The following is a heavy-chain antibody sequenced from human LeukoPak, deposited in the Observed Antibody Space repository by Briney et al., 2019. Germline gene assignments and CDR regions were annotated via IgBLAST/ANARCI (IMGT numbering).Heavy chain of an antibody. CDR2: INHSGST. CDR1: GGSFSGYY. CDR3: ARAVAVGFDY. J-gene: IGHJ4*02. D-gene: IGHD6-19*01. Sequence: KPSETLSLTCTVYGGSFSGYYWSWIRQPPGKGLEWIGEINHSGSTNYNPSLKSRVTISVDTSKNQFSLKLSSVTAAGTAVYYCARAVAVGFDYWGQGTLVTVSS. V-gene: IGHV4-34*01.